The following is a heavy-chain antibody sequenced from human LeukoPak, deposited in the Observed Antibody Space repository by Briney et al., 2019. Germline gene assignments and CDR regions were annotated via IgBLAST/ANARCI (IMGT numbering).Heavy chain of an antibody. J-gene: IGHJ6*03. D-gene: IGHD1-26*01. V-gene: IGHV1-8*03. Sequence: ASVKVSCKASGYTFTSYDINWVRQATGQGLEWMGWMNPNSGNTGYAQKFQGRVTITRNTSISTAYMELSSLRSEDTAVYYCARGSGGFDYYYYMDVWGKGTTVTVSS. CDR2: MNPNSGNT. CDR1: GYTFTSYD. CDR3: ARGSGGFDYYYYMDV.